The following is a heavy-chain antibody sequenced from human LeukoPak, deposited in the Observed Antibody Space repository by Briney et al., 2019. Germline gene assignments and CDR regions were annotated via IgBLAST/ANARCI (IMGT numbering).Heavy chain of an antibody. CDR3: ARESQGQQLALDY. D-gene: IGHD6-13*01. CDR1: GGSISSSSYY. Sequence: SETLSLTCTVSGGSISSSSYYWGWIRQPPGKGLEWIGSIYYSGSTYYNPSLQSRVTISVDTSKNQFSLKLSSVTAADTAVYYCARESQGQQLALDYWGQGTLVTVSS. CDR2: IYYSGST. J-gene: IGHJ4*02. V-gene: IGHV4-39*07.